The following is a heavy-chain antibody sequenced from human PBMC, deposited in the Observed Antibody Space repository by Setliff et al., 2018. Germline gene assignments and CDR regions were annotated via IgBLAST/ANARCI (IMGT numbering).Heavy chain of an antibody. J-gene: IGHJ4*02. CDR2: INHSGTT. Sequence: SETLSLTCAVYDGSFSSFYWSWIRQPPGKGLEWIGEINHSGTTNYNPSLKSRVTISVDTSKKQFSLKLSSVTAADTAVYYCAKFGPLDLTGDWAFDNWGQGTLVTVSS. CDR1: DGSFSSFY. CDR3: AKFGPLDLTGDWAFDN. D-gene: IGHD7-27*01. V-gene: IGHV4-34*01.